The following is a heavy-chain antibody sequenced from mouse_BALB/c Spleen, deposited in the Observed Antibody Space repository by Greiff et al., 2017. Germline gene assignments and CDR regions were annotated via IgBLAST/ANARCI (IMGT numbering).Heavy chain of an antibody. Sequence: VQLQQSGAELMKPGASVKISCKATGYTFSSYWIEWVKQRPGHGLEWIGEILPGSGSTNYNEKFKGKATFTADTSSNTAYMQLSSLTSEDSAVYYCARGRAPYAMDYWGQGTSVTVSS. D-gene: IGHD3-3*01. CDR3: ARGRAPYAMDY. J-gene: IGHJ4*01. CDR2: ILPGSGST. CDR1: GYTFSSYW. V-gene: IGHV1-9*01.